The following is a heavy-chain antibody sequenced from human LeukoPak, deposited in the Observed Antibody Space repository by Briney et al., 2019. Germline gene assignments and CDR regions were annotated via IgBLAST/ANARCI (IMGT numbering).Heavy chain of an antibody. CDR1: GSSISSYY. CDR3: ARLGSGSYWFDP. D-gene: IGHD1-26*01. CDR2: IYYSGST. J-gene: IGHJ5*02. Sequence: PSETLSLTCTVSGSSISSYYWSWIRQPPGKGLEWIGYIYYSGSTNYNPSLKSRVTISVDTSKNQFSLKLSSVTAADTAVYYCARLGSGSYWFDPWGQGTLVTVSS. V-gene: IGHV4-59*08.